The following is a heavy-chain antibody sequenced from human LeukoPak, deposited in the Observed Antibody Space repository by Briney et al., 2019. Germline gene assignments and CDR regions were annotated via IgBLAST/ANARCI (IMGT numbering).Heavy chain of an antibody. D-gene: IGHD4-17*01. CDR3: ATGGYKNTNLYGDTNWFDP. CDR1: GYTFTSYG. V-gene: IGHV1-18*01. CDR2: ISAYNGNT. Sequence: ASVKVSCKASGYTFTSYGISWVRQAPGQGLEWMGWISAYNGNTIYAQKFQGRVTMTEDTPTDTAYMELSSLRSEDTAVYYCATGGYKNTNLYGDTNWFDPWGQGTLVTVSS. J-gene: IGHJ5*02.